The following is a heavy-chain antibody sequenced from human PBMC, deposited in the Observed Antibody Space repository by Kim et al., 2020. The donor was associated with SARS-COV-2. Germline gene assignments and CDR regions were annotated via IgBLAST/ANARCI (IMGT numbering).Heavy chain of an antibody. V-gene: IGHV3-7*03. D-gene: IGHD2-2*01. CDR3: VGGSSPK. Sequence: DASENNYGDSMKGRFTISRGNAKNSVYLQMTSRRAEDTAVYYCVGGSSPKWGQGTLVTVSS. CDR2: DASEN. J-gene: IGHJ4*02.